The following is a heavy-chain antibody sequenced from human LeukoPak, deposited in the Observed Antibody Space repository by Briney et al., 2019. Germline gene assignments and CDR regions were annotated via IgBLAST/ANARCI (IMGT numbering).Heavy chain of an antibody. CDR3: ARVGTGTTSNAFDI. D-gene: IGHD1-7*01. CDR2: INPSGGST. CDR1: GYTFTSYY. V-gene: IGHV1-46*01. J-gene: IGHJ3*02. Sequence: GASVKVSCKASGYTFTSYYMHWVRQAPGQGLEWMGIINPSGGSTSYAQKFQGRVTMARDTSISTAYMELSRLRSDDTAVYYCARVGTGTTSNAFDIWGQGTMVTVSS.